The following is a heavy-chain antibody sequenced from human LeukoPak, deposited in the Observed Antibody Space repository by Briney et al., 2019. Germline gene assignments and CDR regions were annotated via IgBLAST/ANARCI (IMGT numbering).Heavy chain of an antibody. CDR3: ARGSDCSSTSCLTDAFDI. CDR2: IYYSGST. D-gene: IGHD2-2*01. Sequence: SETLSLTCTVSGGSISSGDYYWSWIRQPPGKGLEWIGYIYYSGSTYYNPSPKSRVTISVDTSKNQFSLKLSSVTAADTAVYYCARGSDCSSTSCLTDAFDIWGQGTMVTVSS. CDR1: GGSISSGDYY. J-gene: IGHJ3*02. V-gene: IGHV4-30-4*01.